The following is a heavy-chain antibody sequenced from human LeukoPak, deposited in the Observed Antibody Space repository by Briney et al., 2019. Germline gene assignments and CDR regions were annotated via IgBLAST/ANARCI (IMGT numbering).Heavy chain of an antibody. Sequence: SETLSLTCTGSGGSITRYYWTWIRQSAGKGLEWIGRIYSSGSTDCNPSLKSRITMSLDTSKNQIFLELTSVTATDTAVYYCSRGLVYSTGYDYGSDVWGQGTTVTVSS. CDR3: SRGLVYSTGYDYGSDV. CDR2: IYSSGST. D-gene: IGHD6-19*01. V-gene: IGHV4-4*07. J-gene: IGHJ6*02. CDR1: GGSITRYY.